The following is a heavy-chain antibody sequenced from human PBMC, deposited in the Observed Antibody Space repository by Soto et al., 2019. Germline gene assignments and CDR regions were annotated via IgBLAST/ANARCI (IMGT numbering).Heavy chain of an antibody. D-gene: IGHD4-17*01. Sequence: QVQLQESGPGLVKPSETLSLTCTVSGGSISSYYWSWIRQPPGNGLEWIGYIYYSVSTNYNPSLKSRVTISVDTSKNQFSLKLSSVTAADTAVYYCARRYGPGFDYWGQGTLVTVSS. CDR1: GGSISSYY. CDR3: ARRYGPGFDY. J-gene: IGHJ4*02. CDR2: IYYSVST. V-gene: IGHV4-59*08.